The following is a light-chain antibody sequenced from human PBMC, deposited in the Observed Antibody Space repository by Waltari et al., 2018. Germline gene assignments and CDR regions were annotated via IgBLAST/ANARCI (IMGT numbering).Light chain of an antibody. V-gene: IGKV3-20*01. CDR1: QSVSKNF. CDR3: QQYDSIVLT. CDR2: GAS. Sequence: EIVLTQSPGTLSLSPGERATLPCRASQSVSKNFLNWYQQKPGQAPRLLIYGASSRATGIPDRFSGSGSGTDFTLTISRLEPEDFAVYYCQQYDSIVLTFGGGTKVEI. J-gene: IGKJ4*01.